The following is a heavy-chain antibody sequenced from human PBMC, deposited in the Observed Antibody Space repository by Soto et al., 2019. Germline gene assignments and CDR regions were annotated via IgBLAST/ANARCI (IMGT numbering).Heavy chain of an antibody. CDR1: GFTFDDYA. CDR2: ISWNSGSI. CDR3: AKVQISGTTWFTSDAFDI. Sequence: GGSLRLSCAASGFTFDDYAMHWVRQATGKGLEWVSGISWNSGSIGYADSVKGRFTISRDNAKNSLYLQMNSLRAEDTALYYCAKVQISGTTWFTSDAFDIWGQGTMVTVSS. J-gene: IGHJ3*02. V-gene: IGHV3-9*01. D-gene: IGHD1-7*01.